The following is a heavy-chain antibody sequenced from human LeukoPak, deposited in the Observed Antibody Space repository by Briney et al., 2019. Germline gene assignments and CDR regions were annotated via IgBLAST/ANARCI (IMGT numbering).Heavy chain of an antibody. Sequence: GGSLRLSCAASGFTFSSYSMNWVRQAPGKGLEWVSYISSSGSTIYYADSVKGRFTISRDNAKNSLYLQMNSLRAEDTAVYYCARDLGFGYYDSSGPEDYFDYWGQGTLVTVSS. CDR3: ARDLGFGYYDSSGPEDYFDY. V-gene: IGHV3-48*04. CDR2: ISSSGSTI. D-gene: IGHD3-22*01. CDR1: GFTFSSYS. J-gene: IGHJ4*02.